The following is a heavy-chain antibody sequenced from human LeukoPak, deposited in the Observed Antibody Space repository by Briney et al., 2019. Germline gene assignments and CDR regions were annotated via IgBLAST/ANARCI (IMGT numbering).Heavy chain of an antibody. V-gene: IGHV4-59*01. CDR3: ARYGLLRLSEINAFDI. Sequence: SETLSLTCTVSGGSISSYYWSWIRQPPGKGLEWIGYTHYSGSTKYNPSLKSRLTISVDSSKNQISLKVRSVTAADTAVYFCARYGLLRLSEINAFDIWGQGTMVTVSS. D-gene: IGHD5-18*01. CDR1: GGSISSYY. CDR2: THYSGST. J-gene: IGHJ3*02.